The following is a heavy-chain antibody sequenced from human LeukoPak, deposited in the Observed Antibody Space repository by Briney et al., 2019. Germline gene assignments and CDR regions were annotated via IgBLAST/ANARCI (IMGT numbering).Heavy chain of an antibody. V-gene: IGHV1-8*01. CDR2: MNPNSGNT. J-gene: IGHJ4*02. D-gene: IGHD6-13*01. CDR3: ATIIAAAGTVDY. CDR1: GYTFTSYD. Sequence: ASVKVSCKASGYTFTSYDINWVRQATGQGLEWMGWMNPNSGNTGYAQKFQGRVTMTRNTSINTAYMELSSLRSEDTAVYYCATIIAAAGTVDYWGQGTLVTVSS.